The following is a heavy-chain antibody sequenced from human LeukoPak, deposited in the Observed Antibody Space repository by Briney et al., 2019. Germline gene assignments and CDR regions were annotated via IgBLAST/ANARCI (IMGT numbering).Heavy chain of an antibody. CDR2: ISGSGGAT. V-gene: IGHV3-23*01. D-gene: IGHD2-2*02. Sequence: GGSLRLSCAASGFTFSDYYMSWIRQAPGKGLEWLSGISGSGGATYYADSAKGRFTISRDNSKNTLYLQMKSLRAEDTAVYYCAKAQCSSASCYNFDYWGQGTLVTVSS. CDR3: AKAQCSSASCYNFDY. CDR1: GFTFSDYY. J-gene: IGHJ4*02.